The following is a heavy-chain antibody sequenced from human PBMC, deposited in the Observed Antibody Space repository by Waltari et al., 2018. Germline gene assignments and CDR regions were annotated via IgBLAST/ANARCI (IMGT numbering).Heavy chain of an antibody. V-gene: IGHV4-34*01. CDR2: INHSGST. J-gene: IGHJ4*02. CDR1: GGSFSGYY. CDR3: ARSSRTTVTHDY. D-gene: IGHD4-17*01. Sequence: QVQLQQWGAGLLKPSETLSLTCAVYGGSFSGYYWSWIRPPPGKGLEWIGEINHSGSTNYNPSLKSRVTISVDTSKNQFSLKLSSVTAADTAVYYCARSSRTTVTHDYWGQGTLVTVSS.